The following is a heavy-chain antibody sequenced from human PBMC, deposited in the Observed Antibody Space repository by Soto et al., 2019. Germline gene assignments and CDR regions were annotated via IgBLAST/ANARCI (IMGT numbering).Heavy chain of an antibody. CDR3: ARDSHYDILTGYSRNAFDM. Sequence: ASVKVSCKTSGYSFAGHYLHWVRQAPGQGLDWMGWINPNSGGTIYAQKFQGRVTMTRDTSISTAYMVLTSLRSDDTAVYYCARDSHYDILTGYSRNAFDMWGRGTVVPVSS. D-gene: IGHD3-9*01. CDR1: GYSFAGHY. V-gene: IGHV1-2*02. CDR2: INPNSGGT. J-gene: IGHJ3*02.